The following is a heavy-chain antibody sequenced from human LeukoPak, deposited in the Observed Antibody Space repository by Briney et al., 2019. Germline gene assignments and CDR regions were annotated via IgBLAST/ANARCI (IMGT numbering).Heavy chain of an antibody. CDR3: ARGSGSGAD. CDR2: INPSGGFT. D-gene: IGHD3-10*01. V-gene: IGHV1-46*01. Sequence: ASVKVSCKASGYTFTNYFMHWVRQAPGQGLEWMGLINPSGGFTNYAQKFRDRITLTRDTSTNTVYLQLGSLTSEDTAVYYCARGSGSGADWGQGTLVTVSS. CDR1: GYTFTNYF. J-gene: IGHJ4*02.